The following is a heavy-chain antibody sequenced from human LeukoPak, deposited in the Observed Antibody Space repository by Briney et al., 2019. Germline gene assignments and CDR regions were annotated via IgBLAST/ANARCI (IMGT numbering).Heavy chain of an antibody. J-gene: IGHJ4*02. CDR1: AFTFSSYA. CDR3: VRGEWRPGFCTNSSCPLDI. D-gene: IGHD2-8*01. Sequence: PGGSLRLSCAASAFTFSSYAMSWVRQAPGKGLQWVSTISGSGVRTYYADSVKGRFTISRDNSKNTLYLQMNSLRLDDTAVYYCVRGEWRPGFCTNSSCPLDIWGQGTLVTVSS. V-gene: IGHV3-23*01. CDR2: ISGSGVRT.